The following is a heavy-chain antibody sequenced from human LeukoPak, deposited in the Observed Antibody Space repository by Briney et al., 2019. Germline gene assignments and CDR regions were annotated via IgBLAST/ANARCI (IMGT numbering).Heavy chain of an antibody. CDR2: INPNSGGT. J-gene: IGHJ4*02. Sequence: ASVKVSCKASGYTFTDYYMHWVRQAPGQGLEWMGWINPNSGGTHYAQNFQGRVTMTRDTSISTAYMEVSRLRLDDTAVYFCSYSGYDQAFHYWGQGTLVTVSS. D-gene: IGHD5-12*01. CDR3: SYSGYDQAFHY. V-gene: IGHV1-2*02. CDR1: GYTFTDYY.